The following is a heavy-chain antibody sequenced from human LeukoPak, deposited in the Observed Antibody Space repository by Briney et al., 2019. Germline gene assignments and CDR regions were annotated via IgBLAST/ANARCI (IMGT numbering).Heavy chain of an antibody. Sequence: GGSLRLSCAASGLTFSSYSMSWVRQAPGKGLEWVSSISSSSSYIYYAGSLKGRFTISRDNAKNSLYLQMNSLRAEDTAVYYCARTGYSSGWTDYWYFDLWGRGTLVTVSS. CDR3: ARTGYSSGWTDYWYFDL. V-gene: IGHV3-21*01. CDR2: ISSSSSYI. D-gene: IGHD6-19*01. J-gene: IGHJ2*01. CDR1: GLTFSSYS.